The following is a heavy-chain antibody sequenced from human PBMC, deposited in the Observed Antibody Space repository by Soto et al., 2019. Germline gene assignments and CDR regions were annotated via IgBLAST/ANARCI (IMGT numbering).Heavy chain of an antibody. Sequence: GESLKISCKGSGYSFTSYWIGWVRQMPGKGLEWMGIIYPGDSDTRYSPPFQGQVTISADKSISTAYLQLSSLKASDTAMYYCARRRYCSSTSCYDDYYYYMDVWGKGTTVTVSS. J-gene: IGHJ6*03. V-gene: IGHV5-51*01. CDR2: IYPGDSDT. CDR3: ARRRYCSSTSCYDDYYYYMDV. CDR1: GYSFTSYW. D-gene: IGHD2-2*01.